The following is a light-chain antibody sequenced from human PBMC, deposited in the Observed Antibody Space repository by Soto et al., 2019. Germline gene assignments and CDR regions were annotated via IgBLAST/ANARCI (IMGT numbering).Light chain of an antibody. CDR1: QSVRRS. J-gene: IGKJ1*01. Sequence: EIVMTQSPATLSVSPGERATLSCRASQSVRRSLAWYQQKPGQAPRLLIYDASTGATGIPARFSGSGSGTEFTLTISSLQSEDFAVYYCQQYNNWPRTFGQGTKVDI. CDR3: QQYNNWPRT. CDR2: DAS. V-gene: IGKV3-15*01.